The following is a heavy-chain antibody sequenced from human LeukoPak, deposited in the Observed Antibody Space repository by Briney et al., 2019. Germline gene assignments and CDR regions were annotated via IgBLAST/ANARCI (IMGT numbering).Heavy chain of an antibody. Sequence: ASVKVSCKASGYTFTSYYMHWVRQAPGQGLEWMGIINPSGGSTSYAQKFQGRVTMTRDTSTSTVYMELSNLRSEDTAVYYCARGANYCTNGVCSLFYWGQGTLVTVSS. CDR2: INPSGGST. V-gene: IGHV1-46*01. CDR1: GYTFTSYY. J-gene: IGHJ4*02. D-gene: IGHD2-8*01. CDR3: ARGANYCTNGVCSLFY.